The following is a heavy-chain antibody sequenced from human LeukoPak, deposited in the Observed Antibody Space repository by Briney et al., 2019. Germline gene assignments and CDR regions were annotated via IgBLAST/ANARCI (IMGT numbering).Heavy chain of an antibody. J-gene: IGHJ4*02. Sequence: GGSLRLSCAASGFTFSSYSINWVRQAPGKGLEWVSSISSSGTYIYYADSVKGRFTISRDNAENSLFLQMNSLRAEDTAVYYCAREIGGAHFDYWGQGTLVTVSS. D-gene: IGHD1-26*01. V-gene: IGHV3-21*01. CDR1: GFTFSSYS. CDR3: AREIGGAHFDY. CDR2: ISSSGTYI.